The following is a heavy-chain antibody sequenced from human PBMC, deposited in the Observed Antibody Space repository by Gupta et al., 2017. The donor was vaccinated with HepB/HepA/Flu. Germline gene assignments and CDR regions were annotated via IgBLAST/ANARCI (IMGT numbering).Heavy chain of an antibody. D-gene: IGHD2/OR15-2a*01. Sequence: VRQAPGQGLEWMGGIIPIFGTANYAQKFQGRVTITADKSTSTAYMELSSLRSEDTAVYYCAITIRSKYHYYYYYMDVWGKGTTVTVSS. V-gene: IGHV1-69*06. CDR2: IIPIFGTA. CDR3: AITIRSKYHYYYYYMDV. J-gene: IGHJ6*03.